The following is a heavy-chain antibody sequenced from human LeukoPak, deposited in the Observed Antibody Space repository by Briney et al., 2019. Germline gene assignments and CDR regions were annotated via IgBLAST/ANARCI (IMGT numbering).Heavy chain of an antibody. D-gene: IGHD1-26*01. V-gene: IGHV3-30*18. Sequence: PGGSLRLSCAASGFTFSSYGMHWVRQAPGKGLEWVAVISYDGSNKYYADSVKGRFTISRDNSKNTLYLQMNSLRAEDTAVYYCAKDGGSYHYYFDYWGQGTLVTVSS. CDR3: AKDGGSYHYYFDY. CDR1: GFTFSSYG. CDR2: ISYDGSNK. J-gene: IGHJ4*02.